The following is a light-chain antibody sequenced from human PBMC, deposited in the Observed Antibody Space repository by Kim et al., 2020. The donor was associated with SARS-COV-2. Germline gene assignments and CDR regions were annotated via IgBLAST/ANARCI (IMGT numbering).Light chain of an antibody. Sequence: EIVLTQSPGTLSLSPGERATLSCRASQSVSSSYLAWYQQKPGQAPRLLIYGASSRATAIPDRFSGSGSGTDFTLTIIRLEPEDFAVYYCQQYGSSTYTFGQGTKLEI. J-gene: IGKJ2*01. CDR3: QQYGSSTYT. CDR1: QSVSSSY. V-gene: IGKV3-20*01. CDR2: GAS.